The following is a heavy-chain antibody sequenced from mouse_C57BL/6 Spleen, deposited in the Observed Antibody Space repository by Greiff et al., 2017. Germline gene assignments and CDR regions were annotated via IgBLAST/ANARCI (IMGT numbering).Heavy chain of an antibody. CDR1: GYSITSGYY. V-gene: IGHV3-6*01. CDR3: ARGDSAFDY. Sequence: EVKLMESGPGLVKPSQSLSLTCSVTGYSITSGYYWNWIRQFPGNKLEWMGYISYDGSNNYNPSLKNRISITRDTSKNQFFLKLNSVTTEDTATYYCARGDSAFDYWGQGTTLTVSS. J-gene: IGHJ2*01. CDR2: ISYDGSN.